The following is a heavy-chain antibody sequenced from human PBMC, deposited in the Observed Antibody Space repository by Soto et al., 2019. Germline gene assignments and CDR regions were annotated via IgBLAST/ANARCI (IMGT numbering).Heavy chain of an antibody. V-gene: IGHV1-69*12. CDR3: ASLLRGYSGTGDY. CDR1: GGTFSSSA. J-gene: IGHJ4*02. D-gene: IGHD5-12*01. CDR2: IIPIFGTA. Sequence: QVQVVRSGAEVKKPGSSVKVSCKASGGTFSSSAISWVRQAPGQGLEWMGGIIPIFGTANYAQKFQGRVTITADESTSTAYMELSSLRSEDTAVYYCASLLRGYSGTGDYWGQGTLVTVSS.